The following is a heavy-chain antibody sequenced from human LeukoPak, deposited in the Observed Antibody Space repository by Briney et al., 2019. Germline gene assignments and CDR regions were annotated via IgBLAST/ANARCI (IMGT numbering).Heavy chain of an antibody. J-gene: IGHJ4*02. CDR2: MNPNSGNT. D-gene: IGHD4-17*01. V-gene: IGHV1-8*03. CDR1: GYTFTSYD. CDR3: ARGSTVTSFAPLGY. Sequence: ASVTVSCKASGYTFTSYDVNWVRQATGQGLEWMGWMNPNSGNTGYAQKFQGRVTITRNTSISTAYMELSSLRSEDTAVYYCARGSTVTSFAPLGYWGQGTLVTVSS.